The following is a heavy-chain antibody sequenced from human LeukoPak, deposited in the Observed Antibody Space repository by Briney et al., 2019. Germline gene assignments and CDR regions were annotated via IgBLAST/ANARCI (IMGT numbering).Heavy chain of an antibody. D-gene: IGHD6-6*01. CDR1: GGTFSSYA. J-gene: IGHJ5*02. V-gene: IGHV1-69*05. CDR2: IIPIFGTA. Sequence: WASVKVSCKASGGTFSSYANSWVRQAPGQGLEWMGGIIPIFGTANYAQKFQGRVTITTDESTSTAYMELSSLRSEDTAVYYCARWYRAARRGWFDPWGQGTLVTVSS. CDR3: ARWYRAARRGWFDP.